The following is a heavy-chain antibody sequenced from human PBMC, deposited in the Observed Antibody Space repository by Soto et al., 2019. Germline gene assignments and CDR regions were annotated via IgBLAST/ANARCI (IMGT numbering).Heavy chain of an antibody. CDR1: GLTVATNS. CDR2: IYSGGNS. J-gene: IGHJ4*02. Sequence: PGGSLRLSCEASGLTVATNSFIWVRQAPGKGLEWVSVIYSGGNSYYADSARGRFSVSRDSSKNTLYLQISSLRAGDTAMYYCATSLSPVAGRPLHNWGQGTLVTV. CDR3: ATSLSPVAGRPLHN. V-gene: IGHV3-53*01. D-gene: IGHD6-19*01.